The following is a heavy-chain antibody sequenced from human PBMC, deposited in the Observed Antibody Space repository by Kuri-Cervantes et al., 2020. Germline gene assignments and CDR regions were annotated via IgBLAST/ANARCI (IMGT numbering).Heavy chain of an antibody. CDR3: ARRSVAGTGFDY. J-gene: IGHJ4*02. Sequence: ASVKVSCKASGYTFTSYDINWVRQATGQGLEWTGWMNPNSGNTGYAQKFQGRVTMTRNTSISTAYMELSSLRSEDTAVYYCARRSVAGTGFDYWGQGTLVTVSS. D-gene: IGHD6-19*01. CDR1: GYTFTSYD. V-gene: IGHV1-8*01. CDR2: MNPNSGNT.